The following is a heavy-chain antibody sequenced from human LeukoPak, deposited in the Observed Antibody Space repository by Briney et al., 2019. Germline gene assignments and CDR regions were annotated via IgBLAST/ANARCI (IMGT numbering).Heavy chain of an antibody. CDR3: AREIVVVVPAAKPIKGGWFDP. J-gene: IGHJ5*02. Sequence: ASVKVSCKASGYTFTSYGISWVRQAPGQGLEWMGWISAYNGNTNYAQKLQGRVTMTTDTSTSTAYMELRSLRPDDTAVYYCAREIVVVVPAAKPIKGGWFDPWGQGTLVTVSS. CDR1: GYTFTSYG. CDR2: ISAYNGNT. D-gene: IGHD2-2*02. V-gene: IGHV1-18*01.